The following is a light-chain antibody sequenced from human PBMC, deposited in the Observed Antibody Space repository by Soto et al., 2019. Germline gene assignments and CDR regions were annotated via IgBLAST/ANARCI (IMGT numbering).Light chain of an antibody. CDR2: EVS. V-gene: IGLV2-14*01. Sequence: QSVLTQPASVYGSPGQSIANSCTGTSSDVGGYNYVSWYQQHPGKAPKLMIHEVSNRPSGISDRFSGSKSGNTASLTISGLQADDEADYYCSSNTSYSTRVFGTGTKVTV. J-gene: IGLJ1*01. CDR3: SSNTSYSTRV. CDR1: SSDVGGYNY.